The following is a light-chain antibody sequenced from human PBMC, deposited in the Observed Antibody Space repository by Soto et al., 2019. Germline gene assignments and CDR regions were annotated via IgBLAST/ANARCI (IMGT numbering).Light chain of an antibody. J-gene: IGLJ1*01. CDR3: SLYTSENTYV. V-gene: IGLV2-18*01. Sequence: QSVLTQPPSASGTPGQRVTIFCSGSSSNIETNTVNWYQQPPGTAPKLIIYEASNRPSGVPDRFSGSKSGNTASLTISGLQAADEADYYCSLYTSENTYVFGSGTKVTVL. CDR2: EAS. CDR1: SSNIETNT.